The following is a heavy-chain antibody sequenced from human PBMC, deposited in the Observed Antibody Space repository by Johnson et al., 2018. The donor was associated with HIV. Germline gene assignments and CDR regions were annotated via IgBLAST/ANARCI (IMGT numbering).Heavy chain of an antibody. J-gene: IGHJ3*02. V-gene: IGHV3-33*06. CDR3: AKFASSTRTTGGDAFDI. D-gene: IGHD4-11*01. Sequence: QVQLVESGGGVVQPGRSLRLSCAASGFTFSSYGMHWVRQAPGKGLEWVAVIWYDGSNKYYADSVKGRFTISRDNSKNTLYLQMNSLRAEDTAVYYCAKFASSTRTTGGDAFDIWGQGTMVTVSS. CDR1: GFTFSSYG. CDR2: IWYDGSNK.